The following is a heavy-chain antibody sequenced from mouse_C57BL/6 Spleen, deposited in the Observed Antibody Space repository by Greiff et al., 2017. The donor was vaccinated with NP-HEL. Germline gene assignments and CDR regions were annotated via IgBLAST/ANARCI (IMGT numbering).Heavy chain of an antibody. J-gene: IGHJ4*01. D-gene: IGHD6-5*01. CDR1: GYTFTDYY. Sequence: EVQLQQSGPVLVKPGASVKMSCKASGYTFTDYYMNWVKQSHGKSLEWIGVINPYNGGTSYNQKFKGKATLTVDKSSSTAYMELNSLTSEDSAVYSCARAPIDYAMDYWGQGTSVTVAS. CDR3: ARAPIDYAMDY. V-gene: IGHV1-19*01. CDR2: INPYNGGT.